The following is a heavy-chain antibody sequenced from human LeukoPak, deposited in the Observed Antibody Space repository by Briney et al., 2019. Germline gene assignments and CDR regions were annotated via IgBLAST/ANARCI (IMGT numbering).Heavy chain of an antibody. J-gene: IGHJ4*02. CDR1: GFTFSSYA. CDR3: GTFRGPSRRWFFDY. D-gene: IGHD6-19*01. Sequence: GGSLRLSCAASGFTFSSYAMSWVRQAPGKGLKWVSTILGSGRSTYYADSVKGRFTVSRDNSKNTLYLQMTSMTAEDTALYYCGTFRGPSRRWFFDYWGQGTLVTVSS. V-gene: IGHV3-23*01. CDR2: ILGSGRST.